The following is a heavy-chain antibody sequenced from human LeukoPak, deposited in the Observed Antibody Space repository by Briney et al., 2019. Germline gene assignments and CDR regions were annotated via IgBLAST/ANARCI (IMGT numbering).Heavy chain of an antibody. V-gene: IGHV3-7*01. CDR2: INQDGSQK. CDR3: VRESRSSSDSR. J-gene: IGHJ4*02. CDR1: GFTFSSYW. Sequence: PGGSLRLSCAASGFTFSSYWMSRVRQAPGKGLEWVANINQDGSQKNDVDSLEGRFTVSRDNAKNSLYLQMNGLRAEDTAVYYYVRESRSSSDSRWGQGTLVTVSS. D-gene: IGHD2-2*01.